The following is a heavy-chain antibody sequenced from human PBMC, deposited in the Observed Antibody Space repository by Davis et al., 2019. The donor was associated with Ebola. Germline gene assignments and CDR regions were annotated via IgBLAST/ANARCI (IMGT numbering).Heavy chain of an antibody. CDR1: GFSFDDYA. J-gene: IGHJ4*02. CDR2: ISGNRGTI. D-gene: IGHD3-3*01. CDR3: AAGYDFWTGYYHFDY. V-gene: IGHV3-9*01. Sequence: SLKISCAASGFSFDDYAMHWARQAPGKGLEWVSGISGNRGTIGYADSVKGRITISRDNAKSSLFLQMNSLRAEDTAVYYCAAGYDFWTGYYHFDYWGQGTLVTVSS.